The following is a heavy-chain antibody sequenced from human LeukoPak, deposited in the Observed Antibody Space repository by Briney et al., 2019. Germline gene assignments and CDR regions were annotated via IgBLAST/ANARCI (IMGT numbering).Heavy chain of an antibody. CDR1: GFSISNDW. CDR2: VKSRSAGETT. Sequence: GGSLRLSCAASGFSISNDWMSWVRQAPGKGLEWVARVKSRSAGETTDYAAPVKGRFTISRDDSKNKLYLQMNSLKTEDTAVYYCTLIQGWGSGSYYRDFWGQGTLGTVSS. D-gene: IGHD3-10*01. V-gene: IGHV3-15*01. CDR3: TLIQGWGSGSYYRDF. J-gene: IGHJ4*02.